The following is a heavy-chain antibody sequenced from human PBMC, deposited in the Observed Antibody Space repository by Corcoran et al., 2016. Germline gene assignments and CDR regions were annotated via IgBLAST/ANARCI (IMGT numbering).Heavy chain of an antibody. CDR2: IYHSGST. CDR1: GYSISSGYY. CDR3: ARVNYDFWSGYSTNYYYYGMDV. V-gene: IGHV4-38-2*02. J-gene: IGHJ6*02. Sequence: QVQLQESGPGLVKPSETLSLTCTVSGYSISSGYYWGWIRQPPGKGLEWIGSIYHSGSTYYNPSLKSRVTISVDTSKNQFSLKLSSVTAADTAVYYCARVNYDFWSGYSTNYYYYGMDVWGQGTTVTVSS. D-gene: IGHD3-3*01.